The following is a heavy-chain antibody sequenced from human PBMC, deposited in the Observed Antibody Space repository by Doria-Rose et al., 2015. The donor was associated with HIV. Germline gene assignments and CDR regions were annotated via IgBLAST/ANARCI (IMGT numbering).Heavy chain of an antibody. CDR3: ATGVTLDY. CDR1: GFTFSSHR. J-gene: IGHJ4*02. D-gene: IGHD3-10*01. Sequence: VQLVESGGGLVRPGGSLRLSCATSGFTFSSHRIHWVRQAPWNGLEWVSSISSTSAYINYADSVRGRFTISRDNARNSLYLQMDSLRAEDTAIYYCATGVTLDYWGQGTLVTVSS. CDR2: ISSTSAYI. V-gene: IGHV3-21*01.